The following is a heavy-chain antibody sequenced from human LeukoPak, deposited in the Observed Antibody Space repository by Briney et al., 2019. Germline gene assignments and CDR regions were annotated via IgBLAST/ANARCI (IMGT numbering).Heavy chain of an antibody. D-gene: IGHD6-19*01. J-gene: IGHJ6*03. V-gene: IGHV3-21*01. CDR1: GSTLSSYS. CDR3: ARGWDSRGWYDSSYMDV. CDR2: ISSSRSYI. Sequence: KPGGSLRLSCAPSGSTLSSYSIYWVRQAPGKGLEWVSSISSSRSYIYYAVSVKGRFTIARDNAKVSLYLQRNSLGAEDTSWYYSARGWDSRGWYDSSYMDVWGKGTTVTVSS.